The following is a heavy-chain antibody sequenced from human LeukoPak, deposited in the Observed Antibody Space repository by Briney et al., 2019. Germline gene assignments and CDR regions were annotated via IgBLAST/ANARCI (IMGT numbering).Heavy chain of an antibody. V-gene: IGHV4-39*07. CDR2: IYYSGST. D-gene: IGHD6-19*01. CDR3: ARVGGGPRIVVMAGFDY. Sequence: SETLSLTCTVSGGSISSSSYYWGWVRQPPGGGRGWIGSIYYSGSTYYNPSLKSRVTISVDTSKNQFSLKLSSVTAADTAVYYCARVGGGPRIVVMAGFDYWGQGMLVTVSS. CDR1: GGSISSSSYY. J-gene: IGHJ4*02.